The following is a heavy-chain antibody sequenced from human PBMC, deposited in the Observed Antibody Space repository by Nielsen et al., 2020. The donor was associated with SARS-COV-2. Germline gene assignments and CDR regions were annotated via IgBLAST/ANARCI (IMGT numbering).Heavy chain of an antibody. J-gene: IGHJ4*02. Sequence: GESLKISCAASGFTFSSYAMHWVRQAPGKGLEWVAVISYDGSNKYYADSVKGRFTISRDNSKNTLYLQMNSLRAEDTAVYYCAKNRVVITNLDYFDYWGQGTLVTVSS. CDR1: GFTFSSYA. CDR3: AKNRVVITNLDYFDY. V-gene: IGHV3-30*18. CDR2: ISYDGSNK. D-gene: IGHD3-22*01.